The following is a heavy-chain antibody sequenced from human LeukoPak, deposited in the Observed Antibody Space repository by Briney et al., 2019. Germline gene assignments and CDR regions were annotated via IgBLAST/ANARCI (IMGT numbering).Heavy chain of an antibody. CDR1: GYTFTGYY. J-gene: IGHJ3*02. V-gene: IGHV1-2*02. Sequence: ASVKVSCKASGYTFTGYYMHWVRQAPGQGLEWMGWINPNSGGTNYAQKFQGRVTMTRDTSISTAYMKLSRLRSDDTAVYYCARVPHYDFWSGYLMDDAFDIWGQGTMVTVSS. CDR3: ARVPHYDFWSGYLMDDAFDI. CDR2: INPNSGGT. D-gene: IGHD3-3*01.